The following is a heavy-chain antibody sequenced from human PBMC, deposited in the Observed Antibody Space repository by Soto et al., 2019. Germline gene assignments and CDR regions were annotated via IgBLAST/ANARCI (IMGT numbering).Heavy chain of an antibody. J-gene: IGHJ4*02. D-gene: IGHD1-7*01. CDR3: ARRQNWNYLFDN. CDR1: GDSISNYY. V-gene: IGHV4-59*01. CDR2: PYYSGST. Sequence: SETLSLTCTVSGDSISNYYWSWIRQSPGKGLEWIGCPYYSGSTNYTPSLKSRVTMSIDASKTRFSLRLRSVTAADTAVYYCARRQNWNYLFDNWGQGTLVTVSS.